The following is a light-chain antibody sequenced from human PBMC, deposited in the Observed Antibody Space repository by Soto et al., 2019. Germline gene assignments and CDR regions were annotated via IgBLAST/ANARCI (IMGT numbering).Light chain of an antibody. CDR2: GAS. CDR3: QQYGSSQLT. J-gene: IGKJ4*01. V-gene: IGKV3-20*01. CDR1: QSVSSSY. Sequence: EIVLTQSPGTLSLSPGERATISCRASQSVSSSYLAWYQQKPGQAPRLLIYGASSRATGIPERFSGSGSGTEFTLTISSLEPEDVAAYYCQQYGSSQLTFGGGTKVEIK.